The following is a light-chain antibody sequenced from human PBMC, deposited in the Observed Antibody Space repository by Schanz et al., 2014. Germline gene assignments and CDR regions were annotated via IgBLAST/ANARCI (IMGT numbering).Light chain of an antibody. V-gene: IGLV2-8*01. J-gene: IGLJ2*01. CDR3: SSYTIKGTLV. CDR1: SSDVGGYNF. CDR2: EVS. Sequence: SVLTQPPSASGSPGQSVTISCTGTSSDVGGYNFVSWYQQHPGKAPKLMIYEVSKRPSGVPDRFSGSKSGNTASLTVSGLQAEDEADYYCSSYTIKGTLVFGGGTKLTVL.